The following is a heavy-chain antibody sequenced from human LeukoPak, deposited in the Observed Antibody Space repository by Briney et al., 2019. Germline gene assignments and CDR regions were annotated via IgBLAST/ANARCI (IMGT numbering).Heavy chain of an antibody. J-gene: IGHJ6*03. CDR1: GFTFSSYD. V-gene: IGHV3-33*06. Sequence: HPGRSLRLSCAASGFTFSSYDMHWVSQAPGKGLEWVAVIWYNGNEKYYADSVKGQFTISRDNLKNTLYLQMDSLRAEDTAVYYCAKNDLSWGTYDQYMDVWGTGTTVTV. D-gene: IGHD1-1*01. CDR2: IWYNGNEK. CDR3: AKNDLSWGTYDQYMDV.